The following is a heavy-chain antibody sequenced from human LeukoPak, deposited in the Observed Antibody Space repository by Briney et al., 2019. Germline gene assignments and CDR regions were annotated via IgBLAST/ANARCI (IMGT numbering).Heavy chain of an antibody. CDR3: ARGAPGSYCSGGSCPYFDY. CDR2: VNPNSGHT. CDR1: GYTFTSYD. D-gene: IGHD2-15*01. Sequence: ASVKVSCKASGYTFTSYDINWVRQATGQGLEWMGWVNPNSGHTGYAQKFQGRVTMTRNTSISTAYMELSSLRSEDTAVYYCARGAPGSYCSGGSCPYFDYWGQGTLISVSS. J-gene: IGHJ4*02. V-gene: IGHV1-8*01.